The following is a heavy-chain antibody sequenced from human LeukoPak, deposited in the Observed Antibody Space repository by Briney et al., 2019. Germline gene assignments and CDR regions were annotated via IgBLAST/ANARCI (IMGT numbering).Heavy chain of an antibody. CDR1: GYTFTSYD. V-gene: IGHV1-8*01. J-gene: IGHJ6*03. CDR3: ARGDIVVVPAALTPYYYYYMDV. CDR2: MNPNSGNT. D-gene: IGHD2-2*01. Sequence: ASVKVSCKASGYTFTSYDINWVRQATGQGLEWRGWMNPNSGNTGYAQKFQGRVTMTRNTSISTAYMELSSLRSEDTAVYYCARGDIVVVPAALTPYYYYYMDVWGKGTTVTVSS.